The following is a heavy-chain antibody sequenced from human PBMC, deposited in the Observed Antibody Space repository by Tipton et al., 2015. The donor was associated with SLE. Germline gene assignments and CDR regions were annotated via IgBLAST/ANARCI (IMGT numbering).Heavy chain of an antibody. J-gene: IGHJ4*02. V-gene: IGHV3-21*04. CDR3: AKNEGDIAAAGNGY. Sequence: SLRLSCAASGFTFSSYSMNWVRQAPGKGLEWVSSISSSSSYIYYADSVKGRFTISRDNSKNTLYLQMNSLRAEDTAVYYCAKNEGDIAAAGNGYWGQGTLVTVSS. D-gene: IGHD6-13*01. CDR1: GFTFSSYS. CDR2: ISSSSSYI.